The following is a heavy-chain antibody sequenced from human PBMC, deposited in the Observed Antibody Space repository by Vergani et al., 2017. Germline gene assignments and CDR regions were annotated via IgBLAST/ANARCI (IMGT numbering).Heavy chain of an antibody. J-gene: IGHJ4*02. CDR2: ISWNSGSI. Sequence: VQLLESGGGLVQPGRSLRLSCAASGFTFDDYAMHWVRQAPGKGLEWVSGISWNSGSIGYADSVKGRFTISRDNAKNSLYLQMNSLRAEDTALYYCANQDITEGWGQGTLVTVSS. D-gene: IGHD2-15*01. V-gene: IGHV3-9*01. CDR1: GFTFDDYA. CDR3: ANQDITEG.